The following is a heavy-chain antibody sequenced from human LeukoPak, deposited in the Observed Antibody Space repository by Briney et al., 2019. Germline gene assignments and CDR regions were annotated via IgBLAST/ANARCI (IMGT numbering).Heavy chain of an antibody. CDR3: AREVKGVATIFDY. V-gene: IGHV4-59*01. CDR2: IYNSGSN. Sequence: SETLSLTCTVSGGSISSDYWQWIRQPPGEGLEWIGYIYNSGSNNYNPSLKSRVTISVDTSKNQFSLKLSSVTAADTAVYYCAREVKGVATIFDYWGQGTLVTVSS. CDR1: GGSISSDY. D-gene: IGHD5-12*01. J-gene: IGHJ4*02.